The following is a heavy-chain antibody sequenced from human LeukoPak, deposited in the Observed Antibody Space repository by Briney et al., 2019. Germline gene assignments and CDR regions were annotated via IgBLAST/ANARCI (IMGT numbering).Heavy chain of an antibody. CDR1: GFTFSTYA. J-gene: IGHJ4*02. CDR3: AKATGNLGN. V-gene: IGHV3-23*01. CDR2: ISNSNGNT. Sequence: GGSLRLSCEASGFTFSTYAMSWVRQAPGKVLEWVSTISNSNGNTYYADSVKGRFTISRDDSKSTLYLQMISLTVEDTAKYYCAKATGNLGNWGQGTLVTVSS. D-gene: IGHD1-1*01.